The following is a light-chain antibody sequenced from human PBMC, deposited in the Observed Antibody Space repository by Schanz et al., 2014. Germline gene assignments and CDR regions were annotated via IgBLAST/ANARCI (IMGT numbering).Light chain of an antibody. V-gene: IGLV1-44*01. J-gene: IGLJ3*02. CDR3: CSHISSSIRV. Sequence: QSVLTQPPSASGTPGQRVTISCSGSSSNIGGNTVNWYQQLPGAAPKLLIYSNNQRPSGVPDRFSGSKSGTSASLAISGLQSEDEADYFCCSHISSSIRVFGGGTKLTVL. CDR1: SSNIGGNT. CDR2: SNN.